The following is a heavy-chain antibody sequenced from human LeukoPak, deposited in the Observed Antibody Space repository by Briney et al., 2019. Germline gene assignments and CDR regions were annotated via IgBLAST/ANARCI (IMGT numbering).Heavy chain of an antibody. J-gene: IGHJ6*02. CDR1: GGSISSGNY. Sequence: PSQTLSLTCTVSGGSISSGNYWSWIRQPAGKGLEWIGRIYTSGSTNYNPSLKSRVTISVDTSKNQFSLKLNSVTAADTAVYYCARDRIAAAGTYYGMDVWGQGTTVTVSS. D-gene: IGHD6-13*01. CDR2: IYTSGST. CDR3: ARDRIAAAGTYYGMDV. V-gene: IGHV4-61*02.